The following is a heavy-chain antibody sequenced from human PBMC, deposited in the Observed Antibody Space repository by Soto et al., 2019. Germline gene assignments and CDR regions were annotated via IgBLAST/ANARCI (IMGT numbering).Heavy chain of an antibody. J-gene: IGHJ3*02. CDR1: GYTFTSYG. V-gene: IGHV1-18*01. CDR2: ISAYNGNT. D-gene: IGHD6-19*01. Sequence: ASVKVSCKASGYTFTSYGISWVRQAPGQGLEWMGWISAYNGNTNYAQKLQGRVTMTTDTSTSTAYMELRSLRSDDTAVYYCARDLPGGWAHDAFDIWGQGTMVTVSS. CDR3: ARDLPGGWAHDAFDI.